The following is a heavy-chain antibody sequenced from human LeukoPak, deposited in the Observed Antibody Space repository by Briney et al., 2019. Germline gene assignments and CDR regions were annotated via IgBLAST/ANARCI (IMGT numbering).Heavy chain of an antibody. Sequence: SETLSLTCTVSGGSISSGSYYWSWIRQPAGKGLEWIGRIYTSGSTNYNPSLKSRVTISVDTSKNQFSLKLSSVTAADTAVYYCASLNYYDSSGSIDYWGQGTLVTVSS. J-gene: IGHJ4*02. V-gene: IGHV4-61*02. CDR3: ASLNYYDSSGSIDY. CDR1: GGSISSGSYY. CDR2: IYTSGST. D-gene: IGHD3-22*01.